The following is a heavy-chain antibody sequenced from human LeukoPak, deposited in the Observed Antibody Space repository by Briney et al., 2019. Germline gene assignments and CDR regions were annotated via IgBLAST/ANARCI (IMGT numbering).Heavy chain of an antibody. V-gene: IGHV3-48*03. Sequence: GGSLRLSCAASGFTFSSYEMNWVRQAPGKGLEWVSYISSSGSTIYYADSVKGRFTISRDNAKNSLYLQMNSLRVEDTAVYYCAREAISTGAWYMDVWGKGTTVTVSS. CDR3: AREAISTGAWYMDV. J-gene: IGHJ6*03. CDR1: GFTFSSYE. D-gene: IGHD3-9*01. CDR2: ISSSGSTI.